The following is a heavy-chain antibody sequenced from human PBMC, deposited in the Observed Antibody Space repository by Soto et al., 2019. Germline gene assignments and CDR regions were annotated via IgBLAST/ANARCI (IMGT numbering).Heavy chain of an antibody. CDR2: IYWDDDK. J-gene: IGHJ4*02. D-gene: IGHD6-13*01. CDR3: AHRQTPFYSGYDGGAAGLFGY. CDR1: GFSLSTSGVG. V-gene: IGHV2-5*02. Sequence: QISLKESGPTLVKPTQTLTLTCTFSGFSLSTSGVGVGWIRQPPGKALEWLALIYWDDDKRYSPSLMSRLTITKDTSKNQVVHTLTNIDHVDTATYYRAHRQTPFYSGYDGGAAGLFGYWGQGTLVTVAS.